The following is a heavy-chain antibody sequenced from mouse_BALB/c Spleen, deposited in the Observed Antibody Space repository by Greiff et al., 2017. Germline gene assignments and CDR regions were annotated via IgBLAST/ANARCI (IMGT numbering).Heavy chain of an antibody. J-gene: IGHJ4*01. V-gene: IGHV2-3*01. D-gene: IGHD1-1*01. CDR1: GFSLTSYG. CDR3: AKPLYYYGSSYGDYYAMDY. Sequence: VKLMESGPGLVAPSQSLSITCTVSGFSLTSYGVSWVRQPPGKGLEWLGVIWGDGSTNYHSALISRLSISKDNSKSQVFLKLNSLQTDDTATYYCAKPLYYYGSSYGDYYAMDYWGQGTSVTVSS. CDR2: IWGDGST.